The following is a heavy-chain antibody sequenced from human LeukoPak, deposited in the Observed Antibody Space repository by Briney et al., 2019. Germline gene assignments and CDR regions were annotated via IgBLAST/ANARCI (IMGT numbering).Heavy chain of an antibody. CDR3: ARDIPCSGGSCLTPGPYYYYYGMDV. J-gene: IGHJ6*02. CDR2: ISSSGSTI. Sequence: GGSLRLSCAASGFTFSSYEMNWVRQAPGKGLEWVSYISSSGSTIYYADSVKGRFTISRDNAKNSLYLQMNSLRAEDTAVYYCARDIPCSGGSCLTPGPYYYYYGMDVWGQGTTVTVSS. D-gene: IGHD2-15*01. V-gene: IGHV3-48*03. CDR1: GFTFSSYE.